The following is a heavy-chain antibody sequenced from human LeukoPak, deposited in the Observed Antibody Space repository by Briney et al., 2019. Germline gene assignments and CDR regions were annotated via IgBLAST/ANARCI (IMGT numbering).Heavy chain of an antibody. V-gene: IGHV4-61*02. J-gene: IGHJ4*02. D-gene: IGHD2-15*01. Sequence: SQTLSLTCTVSGCSISSGSYYWSWIRQPAGKGLEWIGRIYTSGSTNYNPSLESRVTISVDTSKNQFFLKLSSVTAADTAVYYCARGSYCSGGSCYYFDYWGQGTLVTVSS. CDR3: ARGSYCSGGSCYYFDY. CDR2: IYTSGST. CDR1: GCSISSGSYY.